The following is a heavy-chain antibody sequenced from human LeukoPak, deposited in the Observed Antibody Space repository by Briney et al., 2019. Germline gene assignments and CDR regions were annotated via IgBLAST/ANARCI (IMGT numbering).Heavy chain of an antibody. CDR1: GFTVSSNY. CDR2: IYSGGST. Sequence: AGGSLRLSCAASGFTVSSNYMSWVRQAPGKGLEWVSVIYSGGSTYYADSMKGRFTISRDNSKNTLYLQMNSLRAEDTAVYYCARDSDYYDSRGSLGAYWGQGTLVTVSS. J-gene: IGHJ4*02. CDR3: ARDSDYYDSRGSLGAY. V-gene: IGHV3-53*01. D-gene: IGHD3-22*01.